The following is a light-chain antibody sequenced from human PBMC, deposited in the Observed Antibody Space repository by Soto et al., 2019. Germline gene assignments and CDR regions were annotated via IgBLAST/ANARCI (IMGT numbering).Light chain of an antibody. Sequence: QAVLTQPPSASGTPGQRVTMSCSGSSSNIGRETVNWYQHLPESAPKVLNYSNNQRHSGVPDRFSGAKSGTSGYLAICELQSEDEGDYYCVAWDHSLNGWVFGGGTKLTVL. CDR1: SSNIGRET. V-gene: IGLV1-44*01. CDR2: SNN. J-gene: IGLJ3*02. CDR3: VAWDHSLNGWV.